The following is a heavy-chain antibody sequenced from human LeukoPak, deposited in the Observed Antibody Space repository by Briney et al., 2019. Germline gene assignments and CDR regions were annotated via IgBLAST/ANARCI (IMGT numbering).Heavy chain of an antibody. CDR3: ANLYEDAFDI. CDR2: ISGSGGST. V-gene: IGHV3-23*01. CDR1: GGSFSGYY. J-gene: IGHJ3*02. Sequence: PSETLSLTCAVYGGSFSGYYWSWVRQAPGKGLEWVSSISGSGGSTYYADSVKGRFTISRDNAKNTLYLQMNSLRAEDTAVYYCANLYEDAFDIWGQGTMVTVSS. D-gene: IGHD2/OR15-2a*01.